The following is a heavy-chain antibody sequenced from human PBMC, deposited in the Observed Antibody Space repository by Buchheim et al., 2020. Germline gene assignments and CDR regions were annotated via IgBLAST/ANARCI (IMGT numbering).Heavy chain of an antibody. CDR2: ISSSGSTI. CDR3: ARASYSGSYPYYIDY. Sequence: EVQLVESGGGLVQPGGSLRLSCAASGFTFSSYEMNWVRQAPGKGLEWVSYISSSGSTIYYAYSVKGRFTISRDNAKNSLYLQMNSLRAEDTAVYYCARASYSGSYPYYIDYWGQGTL. V-gene: IGHV3-48*03. D-gene: IGHD1-26*01. J-gene: IGHJ4*02. CDR1: GFTFSSYE.